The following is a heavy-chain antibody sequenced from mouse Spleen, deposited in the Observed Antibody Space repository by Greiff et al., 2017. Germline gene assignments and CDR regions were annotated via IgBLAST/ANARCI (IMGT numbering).Heavy chain of an antibody. V-gene: IGHV1-80*01. CDR1: GYAFSSYW. CDR3: ARGIYYYGSSYFDY. CDR2: IYPGDGDT. Sequence: VQLQQSGAELVKPGASVKISCKASGYAFSSYWMNWVKQRPGKGLEWIGQIYPGDGDTNYNGKFKGKATLTADKSSSTAYMQLSSLTSEDSAVYFCARGIYYYGSSYFDYWGQGTTLTVSS. D-gene: IGHD1-1*01. J-gene: IGHJ2*01.